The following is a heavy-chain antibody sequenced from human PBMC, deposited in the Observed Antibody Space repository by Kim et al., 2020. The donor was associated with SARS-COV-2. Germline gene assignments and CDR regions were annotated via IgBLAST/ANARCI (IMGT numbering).Heavy chain of an antibody. CDR2: IIPIFGTA. CDR3: AITYYYGSGSYCFDY. CDR1: GGTFSSYA. V-gene: IGHV1-69*13. D-gene: IGHD3-10*01. J-gene: IGHJ4*02. Sequence: SVKVSCKASGGTFSSYAISWVRQAPGQGLEWMGGIIPIFGTANYAQKFQGRVTITADESTSTAYMELSSLRSEDTAVYYCAITYYYGSGSYCFDYWGQGTLVTVSP.